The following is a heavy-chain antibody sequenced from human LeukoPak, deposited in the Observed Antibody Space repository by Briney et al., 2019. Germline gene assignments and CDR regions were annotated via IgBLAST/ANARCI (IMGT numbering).Heavy chain of an antibody. CDR1: GGSFSGYY. D-gene: IGHD2-2*01. V-gene: IGHV4-34*01. Sequence: SETLSLTCAVYGGSFSGYYRSWIRQPPGKGLEWIGEINHSGSTNYNPSLKSRVTISVDTSKNQFSLKLSSVTAADTAVYYCAGNARASSDYWGQGTLVTVPS. CDR2: INHSGST. J-gene: IGHJ4*02. CDR3: AGNARASSDY.